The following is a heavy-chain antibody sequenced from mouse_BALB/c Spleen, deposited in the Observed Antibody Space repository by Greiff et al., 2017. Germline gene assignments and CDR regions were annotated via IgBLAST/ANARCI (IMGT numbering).Heavy chain of an antibody. CDR1: GFNIKDYY. V-gene: IGHV14-1*02. CDR3: ARGTYYGNSAWFAY. D-gene: IGHD2-1*01. J-gene: IGHJ3*01. Sequence: EVQLQQSGAELVRPGALVKLSCKASGFNIKDYYTHWVKQRPEQGLEWIGWIDPENGNTIYDPKFQGKASITADTSSNTAYLQLSSLTSEDTAVYYCARGTYYGNSAWFAYWGQGTLVTVSA. CDR2: IDPENGNT.